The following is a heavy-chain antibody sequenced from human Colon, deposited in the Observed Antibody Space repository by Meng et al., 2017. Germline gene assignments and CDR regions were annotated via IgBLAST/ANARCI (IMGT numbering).Heavy chain of an antibody. V-gene: IGHV1-46*01. CDR2: INPSGGST. CDR1: GYTFTSYY. Sequence: ASVKVSCKASGYTFTSYYMHWVRQAPGQGLEWMGIINPSGGSTSYAQKLQGRVTMTRDTSTSTAYMELSSLRSEDTAVYYCAGGGREVWLVHMENDYWGQGTLVTVSS. CDR3: AGGGREVWLVHMENDY. D-gene: IGHD6-19*01. J-gene: IGHJ4*02.